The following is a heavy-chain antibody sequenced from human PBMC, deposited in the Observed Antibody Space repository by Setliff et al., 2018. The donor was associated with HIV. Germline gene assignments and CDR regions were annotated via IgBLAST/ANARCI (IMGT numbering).Heavy chain of an antibody. CDR1: GFTFDRFW. CDR2: VNTDGSSK. D-gene: IGHD5-12*01. J-gene: IGHJ4*02. CDR3: HSGYDTEEQSYFDY. Sequence: GGSLRLSCAASGFTFDRFWMHWVRQAPGKGLEWVSRVNTDGSSKTYADPVKGRFTISRDNAKNTLYLQMNSLRVEDTGVYYCHSGYDTEEQSYFDYWGQGTLVTVSS. V-gene: IGHV3-74*01.